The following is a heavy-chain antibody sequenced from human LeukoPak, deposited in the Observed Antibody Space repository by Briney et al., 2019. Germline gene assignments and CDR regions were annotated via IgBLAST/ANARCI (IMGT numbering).Heavy chain of an antibody. V-gene: IGHV5-51*01. Sequence: GVALKISCEGPGYSFPSLWIGWVRPVPGKGMGWMGIIYHGDSDTRYSPSFQGQVTISADKSISTAYLQWSSLEASDTAMYYCARADYYGSGSFIGMDVWGKGTTVTVSS. CDR2: IYHGDSDT. CDR1: GYSFPSLW. CDR3: ARADYYGSGSFIGMDV. J-gene: IGHJ6*04. D-gene: IGHD3-10*01.